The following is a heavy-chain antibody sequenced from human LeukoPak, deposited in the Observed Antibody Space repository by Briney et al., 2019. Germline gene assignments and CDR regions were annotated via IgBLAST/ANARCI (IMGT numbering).Heavy chain of an antibody. CDR3: ATDLPYSSGWYYSGY. D-gene: IGHD6-19*01. CDR1: GYTFTSYG. CDR2: ISAYNGNT. J-gene: IGHJ4*02. V-gene: IGHV1-18*01. Sequence: GASVKVSCKASGYTFTSYGISWVRQAPGQGLEWMGWISAYNGNTNYAQKLQGRVTMTTDTSTSTAYMELRSLRSDDTAVYYCATDLPYSSGWYYSGYWGQGTLVTVSS.